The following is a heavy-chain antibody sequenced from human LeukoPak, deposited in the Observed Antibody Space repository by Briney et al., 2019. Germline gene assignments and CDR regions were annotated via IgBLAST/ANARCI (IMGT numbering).Heavy chain of an antibody. CDR1: GFTFSSYG. CDR3: ARDEYYYDSSGYPPYYYYYYMDV. CDR2: ISYDGSNK. V-gene: IGHV3-30*03. J-gene: IGHJ6*03. Sequence: GGSLRLSCAASGFTFSSYGMHWVRQAPGKGLEWVAVISYDGSNKYFADSVKGRFTISRDNAKNSLYLQMNSLRAEDTAVYYCARDEYYYDSSGYPPYYYYYYMDVWGKGTTVTVSS. D-gene: IGHD3-22*01.